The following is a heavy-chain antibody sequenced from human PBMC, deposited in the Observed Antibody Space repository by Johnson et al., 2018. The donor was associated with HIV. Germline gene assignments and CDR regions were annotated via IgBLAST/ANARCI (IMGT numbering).Heavy chain of an antibody. D-gene: IGHD3-22*01. CDR1: GFTFSSYG. V-gene: IGHV3-30*03. J-gene: IGHJ3*02. CDR3: ASSLHYYDSSGYRGAFDI. Sequence: QVLLVESGGGVVQPGRSLRLSCAASGFTFSSYGMHWVRQAPGKGLEWVAVISYDGSHKYYGDSVKGRFTISRDNSKNSLYLQMNSLRAEDTALYYCASSLHYYDSSGYRGAFDIWGQGTMVTVSS. CDR2: ISYDGSHK.